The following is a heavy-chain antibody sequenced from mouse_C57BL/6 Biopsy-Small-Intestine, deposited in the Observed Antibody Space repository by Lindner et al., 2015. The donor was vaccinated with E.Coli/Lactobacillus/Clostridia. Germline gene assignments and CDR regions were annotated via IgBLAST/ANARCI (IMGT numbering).Heavy chain of an antibody. CDR2: INPSTGGT. CDR3: TRPFNYDDY. V-gene: IGHV1-42*01. Sequence: VQLQESGPELVKPVTSVKISCKASGYSFTAYYMHWVKQSPEKSLEWIGEINPSTGGTSYNQKFKAKATLTVDKSSSTAYMQLKSLTSEDSAVYYCTRPFNYDDYWGQGTTLTVSS. J-gene: IGHJ2*01. CDR1: GYSFTAYY.